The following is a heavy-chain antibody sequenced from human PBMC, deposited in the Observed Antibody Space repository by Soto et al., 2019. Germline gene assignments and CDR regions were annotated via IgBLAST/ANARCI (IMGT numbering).Heavy chain of an antibody. J-gene: IGHJ4*02. Sequence: ASVKVSCKASGYTFTSYAIHWVRQAPGQRLEWMGWINAGNGYTKYSQKFQGRVTITRDTSASTSYMELSSLRSEDTAVYYCARAKDGYYFDYWGQGTLVTVSS. V-gene: IGHV1-3*01. CDR1: GYTFTSYA. CDR3: ARAKDGYYFDY. CDR2: INAGNGYT.